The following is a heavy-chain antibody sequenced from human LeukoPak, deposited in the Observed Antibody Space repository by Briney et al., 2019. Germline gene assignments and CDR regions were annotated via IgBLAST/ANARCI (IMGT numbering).Heavy chain of an antibody. J-gene: IGHJ5*02. V-gene: IGHV1-46*01. Sequence: ASVKVSCKASGYTFTNHYMHWVRQAPGQGLEWMGLINPSGGSTLYAEKFQGRIIMTRDMSTATDYMELSSLRSEDTAVYYCARGGDCSGGSCYKAHWFDPWGQGTLVTVSS. D-gene: IGHD2-15*01. CDR1: GYTFTNHY. CDR2: INPSGGST. CDR3: ARGGDCSGGSCYKAHWFDP.